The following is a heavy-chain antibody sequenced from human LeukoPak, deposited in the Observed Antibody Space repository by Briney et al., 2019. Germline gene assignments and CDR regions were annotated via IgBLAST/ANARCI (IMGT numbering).Heavy chain of an antibody. CDR3: ARDHYDILTGPGGMDV. D-gene: IGHD3-9*01. CDR1: GGSISSSNW. J-gene: IGHJ6*02. V-gene: IGHV4-4*02. Sequence: SETLSLTCAVSGGSISSSNWWSWVRQPPGKGLEWIGEIYHSGSTNYNPSLKSRVTISVDKSKNQFSLKLSSVTAADTAVYYCARDHYDILTGPGGMDVWGQGTTVTVSS. CDR2: IYHSGST.